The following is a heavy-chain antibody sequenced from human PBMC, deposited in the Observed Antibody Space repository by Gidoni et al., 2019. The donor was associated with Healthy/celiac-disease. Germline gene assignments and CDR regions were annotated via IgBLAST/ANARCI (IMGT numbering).Heavy chain of an antibody. CDR2: INHSGST. D-gene: IGHD2-2*01. J-gene: IGHJ5*02. CDR1: GGSFSGYY. CDR3: ARGYPLRYCSSTSCYSWFDP. V-gene: IGHV4-34*01. Sequence: QVQLQQWSAGLLKPSETLSLTCAGYGGSFSGYYWSWIRQPPGKGLEWIGEINHSGSTNYNPSLKSRVTISVDTSKNQFSLKLSSVTAADTAVYYCARGYPLRYCSSTSCYSWFDPWGQGTLVTVSS.